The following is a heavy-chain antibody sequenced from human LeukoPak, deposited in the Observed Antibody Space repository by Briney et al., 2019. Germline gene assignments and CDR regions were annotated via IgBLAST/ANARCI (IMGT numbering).Heavy chain of an antibody. CDR1: GFRFNTYW. V-gene: IGHV3-7*01. D-gene: IGHD4/OR15-4a*01. CDR2: IKQDGNEK. CDR3: ARDTLGEGEDANYAVYYFDY. Sequence: GGSLSLSCAAAGFRFNTYWMSWVRQAPGKGLEWVANIKQDGNEKYYEDSVKGRFTISRDNGKNSMDLQMNSLRADDTDVYYCARDTLGEGEDANYAVYYFDYWGQGTVVTVSS. J-gene: IGHJ4*02.